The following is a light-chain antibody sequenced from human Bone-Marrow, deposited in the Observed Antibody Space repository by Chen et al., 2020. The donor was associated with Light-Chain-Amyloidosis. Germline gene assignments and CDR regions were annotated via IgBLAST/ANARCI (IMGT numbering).Light chain of an antibody. J-gene: IGLJ3*02. V-gene: IGLV3-21*02. CDR2: EDS. CDR3: QVWDRSSDRPV. Sequence: SYVLTQPSSVSVAPGQTATIACRGNNIGSTRMHWYQQTPGQVPLLVVYEDSDRPSGIPERLSGSNSGNTATLTSSRVEAGDEADYDCQVWDRSSDRPVFGGGTKLTVL. CDR1: NIGSTR.